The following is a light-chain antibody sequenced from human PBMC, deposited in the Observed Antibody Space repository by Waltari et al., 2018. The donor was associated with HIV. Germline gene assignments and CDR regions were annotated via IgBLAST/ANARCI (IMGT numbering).Light chain of an antibody. V-gene: IGKV3-20*01. CDR3: QQYGSSPRT. J-gene: IGKJ1*01. CDR1: QSVSSGF. Sequence: EIVLTQSPGTLSLSPRARATLSCRASQSVSSGFLAWYQQKPGQAPRLLIYTTSIRATGIPDRFSGSGSGTDFTLTISRLEPEDFAVYYCQQYGSSPRTFGQGTKVEIK. CDR2: TTS.